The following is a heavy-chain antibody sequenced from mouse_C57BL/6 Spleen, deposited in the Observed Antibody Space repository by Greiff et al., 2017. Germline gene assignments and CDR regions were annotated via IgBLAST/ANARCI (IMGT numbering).Heavy chain of an antibody. D-gene: IGHD2-4*01. CDR2: ISYDGSN. Sequence: EVQLQESGPGLVKPSQSLSLTCSVTGYSITSGYYWNWIRQFPGNKLEWMGYISYDGSNNYNPPLKNRISITRDTSKNQFFLKLNSVTTEDTATYYSARGYYDYDDPFAYWGQGTLVTVSA. J-gene: IGHJ3*01. CDR1: GYSITSGYY. V-gene: IGHV3-6*01. CDR3: ARGYYDYDDPFAY.